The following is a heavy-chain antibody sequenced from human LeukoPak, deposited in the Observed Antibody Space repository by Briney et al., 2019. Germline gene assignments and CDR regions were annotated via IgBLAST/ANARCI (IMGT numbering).Heavy chain of an antibody. V-gene: IGHV3-33*01. D-gene: IGHD2-21*02. CDR1: GFTFSSYG. Sequence: GGSLRLSCAASGFTFSSYGMHWVRQAPGKGLEWVAVIWYDGSNKYYADSVKGRFTISRDNSKNTLYPQMNSLRAEDTAVYYCARVKQYCGGDCFDDAFDIWGQGTMVTVSS. CDR3: ARVKQYCGGDCFDDAFDI. J-gene: IGHJ3*02. CDR2: IWYDGSNK.